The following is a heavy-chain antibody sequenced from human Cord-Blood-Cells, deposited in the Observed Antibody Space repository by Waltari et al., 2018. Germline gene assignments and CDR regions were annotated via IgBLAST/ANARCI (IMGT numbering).Heavy chain of an antibody. Sequence: QVQLQQWGAGLLKPSETLSLTCAVYGGSFSGYYWSWIRQPPGKGLEWIGEINHRGSTNYNPSLKSRVTISVDTSKNQFSLKLSSVTAADTAVYYCARAEYCSGGSCSFDYWGQGTLVTVSS. J-gene: IGHJ4*02. V-gene: IGHV4-34*01. CDR2: INHRGST. CDR3: ARAEYCSGGSCSFDY. D-gene: IGHD2-15*01. CDR1: GGSFSGYY.